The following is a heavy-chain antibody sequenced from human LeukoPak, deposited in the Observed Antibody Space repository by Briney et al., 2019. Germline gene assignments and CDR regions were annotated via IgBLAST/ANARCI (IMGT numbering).Heavy chain of an antibody. CDR2: IRPDGSST. V-gene: IGHV3-74*01. CDR3: AKGTQYSSGWYDSGGDY. D-gene: IGHD6-19*01. J-gene: IGHJ4*02. Sequence: GGSLRLSCAASGFPFSTYWMYWVRQAPGKGLVWVSRIRPDGSSTTYADSVKGRFTISRDNAKNTLYLQMNSLRAEDTAVYYCAKGTQYSSGWYDSGGDYWGQGTLVTVSS. CDR1: GFPFSTYW.